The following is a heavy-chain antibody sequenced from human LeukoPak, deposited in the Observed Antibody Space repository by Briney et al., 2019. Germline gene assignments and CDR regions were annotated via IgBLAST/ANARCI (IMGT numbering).Heavy chain of an antibody. Sequence: NPGESLKISCKGSGYRFTSHWIGWVRQMPGKGLEWMGIIFPGDSDTAYSPSFQGQVTISADKSINTAYLQWSSLKASDTAMYYCATSESRTKFDYWGQGTLVTVSS. CDR2: IFPGDSDT. D-gene: IGHD1/OR15-1a*01. CDR3: ATSESRTKFDY. CDR1: GYRFTSHW. J-gene: IGHJ4*02. V-gene: IGHV5-51*01.